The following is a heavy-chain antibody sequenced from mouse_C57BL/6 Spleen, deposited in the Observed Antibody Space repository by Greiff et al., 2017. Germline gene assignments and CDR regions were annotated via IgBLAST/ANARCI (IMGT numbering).Heavy chain of an antibody. CDR1: GYTFTSYW. Sequence: EVQLQQSGTVLARPGASVKMSCKTSGYTFTSYWMHWVKQRPGQGLEWIGAIYPGNSDTSYNQKFKGKAKLTAVTSASTAYMELSSLTNEDSAIYYCTRSVDYYGSGTSYYAMDYWGQGSSVTVPS. V-gene: IGHV1-5*01. D-gene: IGHD1-1*01. CDR2: IYPGNSDT. J-gene: IGHJ4*01. CDR3: TRSVDYYGSGTSYYAMDY.